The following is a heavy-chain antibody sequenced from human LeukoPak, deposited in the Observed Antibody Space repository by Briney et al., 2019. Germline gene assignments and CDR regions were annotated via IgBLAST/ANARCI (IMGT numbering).Heavy chain of an antibody. V-gene: IGHV3-48*03. D-gene: IGHD3-10*01. Sequence: PGGSLRLSCAASGFTFSSYEMNWVRQAPGKGLEWVSYISSSGSTIYYADSVKGRFTISRDNAKNSLYLQMNSLRAEDTAVYYCARGGYYGSGSYGDYWGQGTLVTVSS. J-gene: IGHJ4*02. CDR3: ARGGYYGSGSYGDY. CDR1: GFTFSSYE. CDR2: ISSSGSTI.